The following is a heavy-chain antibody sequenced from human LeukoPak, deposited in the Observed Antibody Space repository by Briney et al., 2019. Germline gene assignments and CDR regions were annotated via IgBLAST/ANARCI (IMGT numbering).Heavy chain of an antibody. CDR2: IYYSGST. D-gene: IGHD4-17*01. V-gene: IGHV4-59*01. J-gene: IGHJ3*02. CDR3: AREGTRTYYGDSEGDAFDI. Sequence: SETLSLTCTVSGGSISSYYWSWIRQPPGKGLEWIGYIYYSGSTNYNPSLKSRVTISVDTSKNQFSLKLSSVTAADTAVYYCAREGTRTYYGDSEGDAFDIWGQGTMVTVSS. CDR1: GGSISSYY.